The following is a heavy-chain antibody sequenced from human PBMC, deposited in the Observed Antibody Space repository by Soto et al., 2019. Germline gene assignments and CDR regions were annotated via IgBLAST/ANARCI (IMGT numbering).Heavy chain of an antibody. CDR2: ASYSGSP. CDR1: GGSIGSHY. J-gene: IGHJ4*02. V-gene: IGHV4-59*08. Sequence: QVQLQESGPGLVKPSETLSLTCTVSGGSIGSHYWSWIRQPPGEGLEWIGRASYSGSPSYNPSLKRXAXXSIDPSKHQFSLKLTSVPAADPAVYYCARQWGGDYWGQGILVTVSS. D-gene: IGHD3-16*01. CDR3: ARQWGGDY.